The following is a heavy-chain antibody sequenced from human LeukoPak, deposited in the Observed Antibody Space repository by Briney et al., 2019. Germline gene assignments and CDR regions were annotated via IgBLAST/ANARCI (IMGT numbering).Heavy chain of an antibody. V-gene: IGHV3-30*18. D-gene: IGHD1-1*01. CDR1: GFTLSSYA. J-gene: IGHJ6*02. CDR3: AKVLATTGTIPLDV. Sequence: GGSLRLSCAASGFTLSSYAMSWVRQAPGKGLEWVAVISYDGSNKYYADSVKGRFIISRDNSKNTLYLQMNSLRVEDMAAYYCAKVLATTGTIPLDVWGQGTTVIISS. CDR2: ISYDGSNK.